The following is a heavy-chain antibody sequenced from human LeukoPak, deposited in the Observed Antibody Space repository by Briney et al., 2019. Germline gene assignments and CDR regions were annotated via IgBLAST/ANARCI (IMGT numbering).Heavy chain of an antibody. CDR3: AKDWNYYDSSGYYWLFDY. D-gene: IGHD3-22*01. CDR2: ISGSGGSP. Sequence: GGSLRLSCAASGFTFSSYAMSWVRQAPGKGLEWVSAISGSGGSPYYGDSVKGRFTISRDNSKNTLYLQMNSLRAADTAVYYCAKDWNYYDSSGYYWLFDYWGQGTLVTVSS. V-gene: IGHV3-23*01. CDR1: GFTFSSYA. J-gene: IGHJ4*02.